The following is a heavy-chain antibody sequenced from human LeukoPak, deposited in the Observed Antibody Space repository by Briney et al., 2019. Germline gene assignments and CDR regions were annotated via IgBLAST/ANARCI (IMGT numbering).Heavy chain of an antibody. CDR3: ARVIRGYYDSSGYYYFDY. Sequence: RGSLRLSWAASGFTFSSYAMHWVSQAPSKGLGWEAAMSYDGHNKYYEDSVKGRFTLSRDNSKNTLYLQMKSLRAEDTAVYYCARVIRGYYDSSGYYYFDYWGQGTLVTVSS. J-gene: IGHJ4*02. CDR2: MSYDGHNK. D-gene: IGHD3-22*01. V-gene: IGHV3-30-3*01. CDR1: GFTFSSYA.